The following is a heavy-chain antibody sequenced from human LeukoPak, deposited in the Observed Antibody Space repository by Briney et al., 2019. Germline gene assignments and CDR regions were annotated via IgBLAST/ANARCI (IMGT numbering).Heavy chain of an antibody. CDR3: VRDGDFWSAQGAFDI. CDR2: IKQDGSAK. Sequence: PGGSLRLSCAASGFTFSNAWMSWVRQAPGKGLEWVANIKQDGSAKFYVESVKGRFTISRDNAKKSLYLQMNSLRAEDTAVYYCVRDGDFWSAQGAFDIWGQGTMVTVSS. CDR1: GFTFSNAW. J-gene: IGHJ3*02. V-gene: IGHV3-7*01. D-gene: IGHD3-3*01.